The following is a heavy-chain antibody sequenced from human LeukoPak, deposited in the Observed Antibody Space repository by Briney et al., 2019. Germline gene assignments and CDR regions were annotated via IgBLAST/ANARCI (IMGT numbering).Heavy chain of an antibody. Sequence: GRSLRLSCEASGFIFSTYAMHWVRQAPGKGLEWLAVISSDGSNKYHVDSVKGRSTISRDNSKNTLYLEMDSVRLGDTAVYYCARDDIIVGATTLDYWGQGTLVTVSS. CDR1: GFIFSTYA. J-gene: IGHJ4*02. CDR2: ISSDGSNK. V-gene: IGHV3-30*04. D-gene: IGHD1-26*01. CDR3: ARDDIIVGATTLDY.